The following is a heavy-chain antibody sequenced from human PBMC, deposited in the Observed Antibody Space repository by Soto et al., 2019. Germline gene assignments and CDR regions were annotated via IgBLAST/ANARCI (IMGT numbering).Heavy chain of an antibody. CDR2: IYYSGST. V-gene: IGHV4-61*08. CDR1: GGSVSSGGYY. J-gene: IGHJ4*02. Sequence: QVQLQESGPGLVKPSETLSLTCSVSGGSVSSGGYYWSWIRQPPGKGLEWIGCIYYSGSTDYNPSLKSRVTMSLDKSKNQFSLKLNYVTAADTAVYFCARAGSYRYFDYWGQGTLVTVSS. CDR3: ARAGSYRYFDY. D-gene: IGHD3-10*01.